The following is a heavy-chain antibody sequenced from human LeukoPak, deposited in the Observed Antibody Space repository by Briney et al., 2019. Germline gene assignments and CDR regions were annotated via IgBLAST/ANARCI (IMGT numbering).Heavy chain of an antibody. CDR3: ARESRDYDFWSGYYRQHYFDY. CDR2: ISSSSSYI. Sequence: GGSLRLSCAASGFTFSSYSMNWVRQAPGKGLEWVSSISSSSSYIYYADSVKGRFTISRDNAKHSLYLQMNSLRAEDTAVYYCARESRDYDFWSGYYRQHYFDYWGQGTLVTVSS. D-gene: IGHD3-3*01. CDR1: GFTFSSYS. J-gene: IGHJ4*02. V-gene: IGHV3-21*01.